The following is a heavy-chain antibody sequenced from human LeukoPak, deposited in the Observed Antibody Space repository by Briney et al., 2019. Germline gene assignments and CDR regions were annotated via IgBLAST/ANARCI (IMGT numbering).Heavy chain of an antibody. CDR1: GFSFSDYY. CDR2: ISISTKTI. CDR3: ARSGGTLLLWFGESKSWFDP. Sequence: GGSLRLSCVATGFSFSDYYMSWIRQPPGKGPEWVSYISISTKTIYYPGSLRGGFTLSRDNSKNSLYLQLNSRRAEDTAVYYCARSGGTLLLWFGESKSWFDPWGQRTLVTVSS. D-gene: IGHD3-10*01. V-gene: IGHV3-11*04. J-gene: IGHJ5*02.